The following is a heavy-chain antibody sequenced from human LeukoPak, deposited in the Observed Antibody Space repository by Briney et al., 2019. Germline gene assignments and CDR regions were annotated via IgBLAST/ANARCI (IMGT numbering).Heavy chain of an antibody. J-gene: IGHJ3*02. D-gene: IGHD1-14*01. Sequence: GRSLRLSCAASGFTFSSYSMNWVRQAPGKGLEWVSSISSSSSYIYYADSVKGRFTISRDNAKNSLYLQMNSLRAEDTAVYYCARFLRTGAFDIWGQGTMVTVSS. CDR1: GFTFSSYS. CDR3: ARFLRTGAFDI. CDR2: ISSSSSYI. V-gene: IGHV3-21*01.